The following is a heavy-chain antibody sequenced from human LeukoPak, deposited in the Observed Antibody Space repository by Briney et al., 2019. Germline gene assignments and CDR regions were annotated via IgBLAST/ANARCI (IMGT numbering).Heavy chain of an antibody. CDR1: GFTVSNNY. Sequence: GGSLRLSCAASGFTVSNNYMSWVRKAPGKGLEWVSVIYSGGGTYYADSVRGRFTISRDNSKNTLSLQMNSLRAEDTAVYYCARVLSDSSGWYHFDYWGQGTLVTVSS. CDR2: IYSGGGT. J-gene: IGHJ4*02. V-gene: IGHV3-53*01. CDR3: ARVLSDSSGWYHFDY. D-gene: IGHD6-19*01.